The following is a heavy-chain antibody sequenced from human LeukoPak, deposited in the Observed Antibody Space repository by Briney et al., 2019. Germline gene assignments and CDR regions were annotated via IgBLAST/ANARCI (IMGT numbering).Heavy chain of an antibody. V-gene: IGHV3-9*01. Sequence: PGGSLRLSCAASGFTFSSYSMNWVRQAPGKGLEWVSGISWNSGSIGYADSVKGRFTISRDNAKNSLYLQMNSLRAEDTALYYCAKGNYYGSGGGYGMDVWGQGTTVTVSS. CDR1: GFTFSSYS. CDR3: AKGNYYGSGGGYGMDV. J-gene: IGHJ6*02. D-gene: IGHD3-10*01. CDR2: ISWNSGSI.